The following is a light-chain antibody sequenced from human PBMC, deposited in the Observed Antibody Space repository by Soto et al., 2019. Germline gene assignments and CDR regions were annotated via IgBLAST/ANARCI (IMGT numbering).Light chain of an antibody. CDR3: AAWDGSLSGPV. CDR2: NNN. V-gene: IGLV1-44*01. J-gene: IGLJ2*01. CDR1: SSNIGSNT. Sequence: QSVLTQPPSASGTPGQRVTISCSGSSSNIGSNTVNWYQQLPGTAPKLLIYNNNNRPSGVPDRFSASKSGTSASLAISGLQSEDEADYYGAAWDGSLSGPVFGGGTKLTVL.